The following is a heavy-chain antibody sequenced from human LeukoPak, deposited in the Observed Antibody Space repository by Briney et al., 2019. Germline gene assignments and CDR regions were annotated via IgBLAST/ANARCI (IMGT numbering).Heavy chain of an antibody. D-gene: IGHD6-19*01. J-gene: IGHJ4*02. CDR2: IYHSGST. CDR1: GGSISSSNW. CDR3: ASKRQWLACFDY. V-gene: IGHV4-4*02. Sequence: SETLSLTCAVSGGSISSSNWWSWVRQPPGKGLEWIGEIYHSGSTNYNPSLKSRVTISVDKSKNQFSLKLSSVTAADTAVYYCASKRQWLACFDYWGQGTLVTVSS.